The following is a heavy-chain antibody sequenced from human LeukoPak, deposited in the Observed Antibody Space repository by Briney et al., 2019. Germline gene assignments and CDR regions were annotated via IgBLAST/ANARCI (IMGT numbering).Heavy chain of an antibody. D-gene: IGHD3-10*01. Sequence: TSSETLSLTCTVSGGSISSYYWSWIRQPAGKGLEWIGRIYTSGSTNYNPSLKSRVTMSVDTSKNQFSLKLSSVTAADTAVYYCARDGYGSGSYYRPSLNRGYYYYYMDVWGKGTTVTISS. V-gene: IGHV4-4*07. J-gene: IGHJ6*03. CDR3: ARDGYGSGSYYRPSLNRGYYYYYMDV. CDR1: GGSISSYY. CDR2: IYTSGST.